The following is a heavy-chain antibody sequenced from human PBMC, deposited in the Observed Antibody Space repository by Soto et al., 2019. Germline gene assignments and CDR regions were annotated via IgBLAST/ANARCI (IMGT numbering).Heavy chain of an antibody. Sequence: QVQLVQSGAEVKKPGSSVKVSCKASGGTFSSYAISWVRQAPGQGLEWMGGIIPIFGTANYAQKFQGRVTXXAXEXXSTAYMELSSLRSEDTAVYYCASLIGGSYALIFDYWGQGTLVTVSS. J-gene: IGHJ4*02. D-gene: IGHD1-26*01. CDR3: ASLIGGSYALIFDY. V-gene: IGHV1-69*12. CDR1: GGTFSSYA. CDR2: IIPIFGTA.